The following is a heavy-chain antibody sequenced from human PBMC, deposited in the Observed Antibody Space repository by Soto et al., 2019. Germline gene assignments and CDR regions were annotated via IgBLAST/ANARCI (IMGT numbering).Heavy chain of an antibody. CDR2: INPSGGST. D-gene: IGHD3-22*01. CDR3: ARVRRSSGYYYGY. Sequence: ASVKVCCKASGYTFTSYYMHCVRQAPGQGLEWMGIINPSGGSTSYAQKFQGRVTMTRDTSTSTVYKELSSLRSEHTAVYYCARVRRSSGYYYGYWGQGTPVTGSS. V-gene: IGHV1-46*01. CDR1: GYTFTSYY. J-gene: IGHJ4*02.